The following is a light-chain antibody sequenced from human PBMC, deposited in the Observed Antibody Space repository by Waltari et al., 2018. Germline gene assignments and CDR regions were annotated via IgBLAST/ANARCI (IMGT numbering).Light chain of an antibody. CDR1: QSVLHTANSKNY. V-gene: IGKV4-1*01. CDR2: RAS. CDR3: QQYYDSPHT. Sequence: DTVMTQSPEFLTMSLGESATINCKSSQSVLHTANSKNYFAWYHQKPGQPPKLLVYRASTRESGVPDRFSGSGSGTDFTLTISSLQTEDVGVYYCQQYYDSPHTFGQGTKLEIK. J-gene: IGKJ2*01.